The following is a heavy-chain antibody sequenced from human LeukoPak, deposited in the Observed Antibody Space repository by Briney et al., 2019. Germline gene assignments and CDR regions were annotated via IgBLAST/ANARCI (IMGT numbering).Heavy chain of an antibody. CDR1: GFTFSSYS. J-gene: IGHJ4*02. CDR2: IKSKTDGGTT. V-gene: IGHV3-15*01. Sequence: GGSLRLSCAASGFTFSSYSMSWVRQAPGKGLEWVGRIKSKTDGGTTDYAAPVKGRFTISRDDSKNTLYLQMNSLKTEDTAVYYCTTDKSRVYCSSTCCSKFDYWGQGTLVTVSS. D-gene: IGHD2-2*01. CDR3: TTDKSRVYCSSTCCSKFDY.